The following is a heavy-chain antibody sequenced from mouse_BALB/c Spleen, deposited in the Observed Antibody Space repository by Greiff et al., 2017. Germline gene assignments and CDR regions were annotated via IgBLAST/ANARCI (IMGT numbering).Heavy chain of an antibody. V-gene: IGHV1S137*01. D-gene: IGHD2-1*01. CDR3: AREGGNPFAY. CDR1: GYTFTDYA. J-gene: IGHJ3*01. CDR2: ISTYYGDA. Sequence: QVQLQQSGAELVRPGVSVKISCKGSGYTFTDYAMHWVKQSHAKSLEWIGVISTYYGDASYNQKFKGKATMTVDKSSSTAYMELARLTSEDSAIYYCAREGGNPFAYWGQGTLVTVSA.